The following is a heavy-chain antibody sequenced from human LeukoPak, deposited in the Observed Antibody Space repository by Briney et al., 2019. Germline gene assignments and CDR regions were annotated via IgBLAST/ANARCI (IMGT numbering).Heavy chain of an antibody. D-gene: IGHD6-13*01. Sequence: SVKLCCKAAAASFNSYGNNWVRQAPGQGLEWMGGIIPIFGTANYAQKFQGRVTITADESTSTAYMELSSLRSEDTAVYYCATTAATAGMNWFDPWGQGTLVTVSS. V-gene: IGHV1-69*13. J-gene: IGHJ5*02. CDR2: IIPIFGTA. CDR1: AASFNSYG. CDR3: ATTAATAGMNWFDP.